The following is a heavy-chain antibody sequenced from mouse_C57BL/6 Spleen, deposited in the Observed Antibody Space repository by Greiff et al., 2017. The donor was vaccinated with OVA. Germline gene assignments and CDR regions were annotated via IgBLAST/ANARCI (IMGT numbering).Heavy chain of an antibody. CDR3: ARTYGSSHWYFDV. J-gene: IGHJ1*03. CDR1: GYTFTDYY. Sequence: EVKLQQSGPELVKPGASVKISCTASGYTFTDYYMNWVKQSHGKSLEWIGDINPNNGGTSYNQKFKGKATLTVDKSSSTAYMELRSLTSEDSAVYYCARTYGSSHWYFDVWGTGTTVTVSS. D-gene: IGHD1-1*01. CDR2: INPNNGGT. V-gene: IGHV1-26*01.